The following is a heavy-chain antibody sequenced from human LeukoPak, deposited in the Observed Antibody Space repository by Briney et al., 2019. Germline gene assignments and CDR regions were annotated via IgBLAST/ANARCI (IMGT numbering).Heavy chain of an antibody. D-gene: IGHD3-10*01. CDR2: ISAYNGNT. CDR1: GYTFTSYG. CDR3: ARDSSGTYYYGSGSYLDY. Sequence: ASVKVSFKASGYTFTSYGISWVRQAPGQGLEWIGWISAYNGNTNYAQKLQGRVTMTTDTSTSTAYMELRSLRSDDTAVYYCARDSSGTYYYGSGSYLDYWGQGTLVTVSS. V-gene: IGHV1-18*01. J-gene: IGHJ4*02.